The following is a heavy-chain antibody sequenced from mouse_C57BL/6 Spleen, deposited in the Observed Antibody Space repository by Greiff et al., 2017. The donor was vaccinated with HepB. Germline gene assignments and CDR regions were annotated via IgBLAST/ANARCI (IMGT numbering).Heavy chain of an antibody. D-gene: IGHD2-4*01. V-gene: IGHV1-81*01. CDR3: ARDYDYFDY. CDR1: GYTFTSYG. Sequence: VKVVESGAELARPGASVKLSCKASGYTFTSYGISWVKQRTGQGLEWIGEIYPRSGNTYYNEKFKGKATLTADKSSSTAYMELRSLTSEDSAVYFCARDYDYFDYWGQGTTLTVSS. J-gene: IGHJ2*01. CDR2: IYPRSGNT.